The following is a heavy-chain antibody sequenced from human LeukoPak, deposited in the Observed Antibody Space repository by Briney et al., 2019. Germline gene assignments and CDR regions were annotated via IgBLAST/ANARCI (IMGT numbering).Heavy chain of an antibody. D-gene: IGHD3-3*01. CDR2: IYYSGST. Sequence: PSETLSLTCSVSGDSISNFYWTWIRQPPGKGLEWIGYIYYSGSTNYNPSLKSRVTISVDTSKNQFSLKLSSVTAADTAVYYCARSIYDFWSGSYYYMDVWGKGTTVTVSS. V-gene: IGHV4-59*01. J-gene: IGHJ6*03. CDR1: GDSISNFY. CDR3: ARSIYDFWSGSYYYMDV.